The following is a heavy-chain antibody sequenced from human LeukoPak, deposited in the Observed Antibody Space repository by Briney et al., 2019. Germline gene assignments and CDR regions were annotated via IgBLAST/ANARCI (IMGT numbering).Heavy chain of an antibody. CDR2: IYTSGST. CDR1: GASIRSYY. D-gene: IGHD6-19*01. Sequence: SETLSLTCIVSGASIRSYYWSCIRQPAGQGLEWIGRIYTSGSTNYNPSLKRRVTMSVDTSKNQFSLKLRSVTAADTAVYYCAREARDQWLVTEPRFDYWGQGTLVTVSS. V-gene: IGHV4-4*07. CDR3: AREARDQWLVTEPRFDY. J-gene: IGHJ4*02.